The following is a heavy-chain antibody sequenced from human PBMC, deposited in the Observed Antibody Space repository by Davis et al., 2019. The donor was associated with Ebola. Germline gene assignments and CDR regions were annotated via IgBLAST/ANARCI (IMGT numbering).Heavy chain of an antibody. V-gene: IGHV1-46*01. CDR1: GGTFSSYV. D-gene: IGHD3-3*01. CDR2: INPSGGST. CDR3: ARALPIGYYRYYYGMDV. J-gene: IGHJ6*04. Sequence: AASVKVSCKASGGTFSSYVISWVRQAPGQGLEWMGIINPSGGSTSYAQKFQGRVTITRDTSASTAYMELSSLRSEDTAVYYCARALPIGYYRYYYGMDVWGKGTTVTVSS.